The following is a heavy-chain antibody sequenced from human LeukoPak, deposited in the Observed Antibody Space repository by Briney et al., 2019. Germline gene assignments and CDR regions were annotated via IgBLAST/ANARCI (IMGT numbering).Heavy chain of an antibody. CDR3: ILAAAGTEFDS. CDR1: GFTFSSYW. Sequence: PGGSLRLSCAASGFTFSSYWMHWVRQAPGKGLVWVSRIDTDESSTSYADSVKGRFTISRDNAKNTLYLQMSSLRAEDTAVYYCILAAAGTEFDSWGQGTLVTVSS. V-gene: IGHV3-74*01. CDR2: IDTDESST. J-gene: IGHJ4*02. D-gene: IGHD6-13*01.